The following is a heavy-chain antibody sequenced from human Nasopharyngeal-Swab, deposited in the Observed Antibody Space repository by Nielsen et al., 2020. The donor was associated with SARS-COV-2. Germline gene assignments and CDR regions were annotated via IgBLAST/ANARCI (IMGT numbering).Heavy chain of an antibody. CDR2: IWYDGSNK. J-gene: IGHJ4*02. V-gene: IGHV3-33*01. CDR1: GFTFRNYG. Sequence: GESLKISCAASGFTFRNYGMHWVRQAPGKGLEWVANIWYDGSNKYYADSVKGRFTISRDNSKNTLYLQMNSLRAEDTAVYYCARDSSGYYYGLRHFDYWGQGTLVTVSS. D-gene: IGHD3-22*01. CDR3: ARDSSGYYYGLRHFDY.